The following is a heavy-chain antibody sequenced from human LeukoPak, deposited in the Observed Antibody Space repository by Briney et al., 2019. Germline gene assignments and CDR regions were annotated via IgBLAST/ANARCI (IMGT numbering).Heavy chain of an antibody. CDR2: INRDGSST. Sequence: GGSLRLSCAASGIIFSNHWMHWVRQAPGKGLVWVSRINRDGSSTSYADSVKGRFTISRDNSKNSLYLQMNSLRAEDTALYYCAKDRRGYSYGPFDYWGQGTLVTVSS. D-gene: IGHD5-18*01. V-gene: IGHV3-74*01. CDR1: GIIFSNHW. J-gene: IGHJ4*02. CDR3: AKDRRGYSYGPFDY.